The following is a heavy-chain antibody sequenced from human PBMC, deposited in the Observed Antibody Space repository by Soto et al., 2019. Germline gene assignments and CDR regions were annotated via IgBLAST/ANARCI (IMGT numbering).Heavy chain of an antibody. V-gene: IGHV3-30*03. CDR3: AREYLYDTTGNYRLLFDY. CDR1: GFTFNNYG. D-gene: IGHD3-22*01. CDR2: ISYDGSYK. J-gene: IGHJ4*02. Sequence: GGSLRLSCAASGFTFNNYGMHWVRQAPGKGLEWVAVISYDGSYKYCADSVKGRFTISRDNSENTLYLQANSLRVDDTAVYFCAREYLYDTTGNYRLLFDYWGQGALVTVSS.